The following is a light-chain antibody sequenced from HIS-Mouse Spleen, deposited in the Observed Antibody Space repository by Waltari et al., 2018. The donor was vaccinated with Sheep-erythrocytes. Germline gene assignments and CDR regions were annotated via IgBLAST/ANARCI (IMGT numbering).Light chain of an antibody. V-gene: IGLV2-11*01. CDR1: SSDVGGYNY. CDR3: CSYAGSYNHV. J-gene: IGLJ1*01. Sequence: QSALTQPRSVSGSPGQSVTISCTGTSSDVGGYNYVSWYQQHPGKAPRLMIYAVSTLPSGVPDRFSGSKSGNTASLTISGLQAEDEADYYCCSYAGSYNHVFATGTKVTVL. CDR2: AVS.